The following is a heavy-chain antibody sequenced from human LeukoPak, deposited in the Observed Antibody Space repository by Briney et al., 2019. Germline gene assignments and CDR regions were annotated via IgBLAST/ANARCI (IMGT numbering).Heavy chain of an antibody. J-gene: IGHJ6*03. V-gene: IGHV1-8*03. Sequence: ASVKVSCKASGYTFTGYYMHWVRQAPGQGLEWMGWMNPNSGNTGYAQKFQGRVTITRNTSISTAYMELSSLRSEDTAVYYCARRPGYYYYYMDVWGKGTTVTVSS. CDR3: ARRPGYYYYYMDV. CDR1: GYTFTGYY. D-gene: IGHD6-6*01. CDR2: MNPNSGNT.